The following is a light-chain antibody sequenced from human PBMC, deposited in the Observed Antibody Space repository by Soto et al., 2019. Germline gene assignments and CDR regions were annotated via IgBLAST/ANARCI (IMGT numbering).Light chain of an antibody. CDR3: SSYTTSVRV. V-gene: IGLV2-8*01. CDR1: SSDGGGYNY. CDR2: EVT. Sequence: HSALTQPPSASGSPGQSVTSSCTGTSSDGGGYNYVSWYQQYPGKAPKLLIYEVTKRPSGVPDRFSGSKSGNTASLTVSGLQIDDEADYYCSSYTTSVRVFGTGTKVTVL. J-gene: IGLJ1*01.